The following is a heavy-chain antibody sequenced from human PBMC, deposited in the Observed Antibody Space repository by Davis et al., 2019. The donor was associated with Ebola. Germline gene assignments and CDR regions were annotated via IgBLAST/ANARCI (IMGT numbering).Heavy chain of an antibody. Sequence: AASVKVSCKASGGTFSSYTISWVRQAPGQGLEWMGRIIPILGIANYAQKFQGRVTITADKSTSTAYMELSSLRSEDTAVYYCARVSNHEGFDYWGQGTLVTVSS. CDR2: IIPILGIA. J-gene: IGHJ4*02. CDR1: GGTFSSYT. CDR3: ARVSNHEGFDY. D-gene: IGHD1-14*01. V-gene: IGHV1-69*02.